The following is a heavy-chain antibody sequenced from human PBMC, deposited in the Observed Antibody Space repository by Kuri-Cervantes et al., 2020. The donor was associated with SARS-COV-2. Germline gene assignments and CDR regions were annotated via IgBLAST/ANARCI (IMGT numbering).Heavy chain of an antibody. CDR1: GYTFTSYA. J-gene: IGHJ4*02. D-gene: IGHD5-12*01. Sequence: GGSLRLSCKASGYTFTSYAMHWVRQAPGQRLEWMGWINAGNGNTKYSQKFQGRVTITRDTSASTAYMELSSLRSEDTAVYYCARERILPRRAFGYEFDYWGQGTLVTVSS. CDR3: ARERILPRRAFGYEFDY. CDR2: INAGNGNT. V-gene: IGHV1-3*01.